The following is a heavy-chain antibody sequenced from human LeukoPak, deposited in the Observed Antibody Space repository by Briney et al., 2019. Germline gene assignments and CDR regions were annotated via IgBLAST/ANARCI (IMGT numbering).Heavy chain of an antibody. CDR3: ARGFSISEELAGPWEFDY. V-gene: IGHV1-18*01. J-gene: IGHJ4*02. Sequence: GASVKVSCKASGYTFTSYGISWVRQAPGQGLEWMGWISAYNGNTNYAQKLQGRVTMTTDTSTSTAYMELRSLRSDDTAVYYCARGFSISEELAGPWEFDYWGQGTLVTVSS. CDR1: GYTFTSYG. D-gene: IGHD1-26*01. CDR2: ISAYNGNT.